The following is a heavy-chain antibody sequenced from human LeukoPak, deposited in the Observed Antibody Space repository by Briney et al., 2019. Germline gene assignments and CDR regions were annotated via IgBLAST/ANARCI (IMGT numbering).Heavy chain of an antibody. J-gene: IGHJ6*03. Sequence: GGSLRLSCAASGFTFSDYYMSWIRQAPGKGLEWVSYISSSGSTIYYADSVKGRFTISRDNAKNSLFLQMNSLRAEDTAVYYCARVLRYCSGGNCYSGGLGYMDVWGKGTAVTISS. D-gene: IGHD2-15*01. CDR1: GFTFSDYY. CDR3: ARVLRYCSGGNCYSGGLGYMDV. CDR2: ISSSGSTI. V-gene: IGHV3-11*01.